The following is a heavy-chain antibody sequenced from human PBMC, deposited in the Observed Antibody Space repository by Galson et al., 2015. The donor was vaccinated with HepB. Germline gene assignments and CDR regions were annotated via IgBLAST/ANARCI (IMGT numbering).Heavy chain of an antibody. CDR3: TRSYCSSTSCKADAFDI. Sequence: SLRLSCAASGFTFSGSAMHWVRQASGKGLEWVGRIRSKANSYATAYAASVKGRFTISRDDSKNTAYLQMNSLKTEDTAVYYCTRSYCSSTSCKADAFDIWGQGTMGTVSS. CDR1: GFTFSGSA. D-gene: IGHD2-2*01. CDR2: IRSKANSYAT. J-gene: IGHJ3*02. V-gene: IGHV3-73*01.